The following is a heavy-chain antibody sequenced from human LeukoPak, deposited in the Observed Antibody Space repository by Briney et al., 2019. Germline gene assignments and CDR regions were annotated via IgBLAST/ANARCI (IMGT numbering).Heavy chain of an antibody. D-gene: IGHD3-10*01. CDR3: ARHGSGRYYPAEGRVDY. CDR2: INPSVGGT. J-gene: IGHJ4*02. CDR1: GYGFTSYY. V-gene: IGHV1-46*03. Sequence: ASVKVSCKAFGYGFTSYYIHWVRQAPGQGLEWLGIINPSVGGTTYARKFQGRVTMTRDTSTSTVYMELSSLRSEDTAVYYCARHGSGRYYPAEGRVDYWGQGTLVTVSS.